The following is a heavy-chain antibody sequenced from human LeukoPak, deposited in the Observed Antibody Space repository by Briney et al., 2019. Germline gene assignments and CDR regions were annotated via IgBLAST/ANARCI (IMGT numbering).Heavy chain of an antibody. CDR2: ISAYNGNT. CDR3: ARGPYSSSWIFYFDY. J-gene: IGHJ4*02. V-gene: IGHV1-18*01. Sequence: ASVKVSCKASGYTFTSYGISWVRQAPGQGLERMGWISAYNGNTNYAQKLQGRVTMTTDTSTSTAYMELRSLRSDDTAVYYCARGPYSSSWIFYFDYWGQGTLVTVSS. CDR1: GYTFTSYG. D-gene: IGHD6-13*01.